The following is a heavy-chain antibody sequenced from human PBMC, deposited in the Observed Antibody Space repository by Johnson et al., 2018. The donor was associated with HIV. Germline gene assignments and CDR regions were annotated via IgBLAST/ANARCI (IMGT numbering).Heavy chain of an antibody. V-gene: IGHV3-15*01. Sequence: VQLVESGGGLVQPGGSLRLSCAASGFTFSSYWMSWVRQTPGKGLEWVGRSKSKTDGGTTDYAAPVKGRFTISRDDLKNTLYPQMNSLKTEDTAVYYCTTVCRAVAGALPIWGQGTMVTVSS. CDR1: GFTFSSYW. CDR2: SKSKTDGGTT. CDR3: TTVCRAVAGALPI. D-gene: IGHD6-19*01. J-gene: IGHJ3*02.